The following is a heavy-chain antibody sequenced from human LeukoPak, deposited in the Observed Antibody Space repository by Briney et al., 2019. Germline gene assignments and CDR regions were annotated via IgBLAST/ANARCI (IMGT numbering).Heavy chain of an antibody. CDR2: MNPNSGNT. Sequence: ASVTVSCTASGYTFTGYYMHWVRQAPGQRLEWMGWMNPNSGNTGYAQKFQGRVTMTRNTSISTAYMELSSLRSEDTAVYCCARSVAGTFDYWGQGTLVTVSS. V-gene: IGHV1-8*02. J-gene: IGHJ4*02. CDR1: GYTFTGYY. CDR3: ARSVAGTFDY. D-gene: IGHD6-19*01.